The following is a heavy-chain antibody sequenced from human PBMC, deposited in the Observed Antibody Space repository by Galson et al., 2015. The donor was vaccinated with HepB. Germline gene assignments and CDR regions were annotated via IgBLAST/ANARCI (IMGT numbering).Heavy chain of an antibody. D-gene: IGHD4-17*01. CDR1: GFTFSCYS. CDR3: ARMRTVTSPFDY. V-gene: IGHV3-48*04. CDR2: LSSSSSTI. J-gene: IGHJ4*02. Sequence: SLRLSCAASGFTFSCYSMTWVRQAPGKGLEWVSYLSSSSSTIYYADSVQGRSTISRDNAKNSLYLQMNSLRAEDTAVYYCARMRTVTSPFDYWGQGTLVTVSS.